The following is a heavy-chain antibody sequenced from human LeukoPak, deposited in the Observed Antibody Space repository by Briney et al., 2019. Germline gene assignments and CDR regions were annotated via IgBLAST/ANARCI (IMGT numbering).Heavy chain of an antibody. Sequence: KPSETPAPTCTFSGGSISSGGYYWSWIRQPPGKGLEGVGDLYYSGSTYYNPSLKSRVTISVDTSKNQFSLKLSSVTAADTAVYYCARGEGWLQRDGFHYYGMDVWGQGTTVTVSS. J-gene: IGHJ6*02. CDR3: ARGEGWLQRDGFHYYGMDV. CDR1: GGSISSGGYY. CDR2: LYYSGST. V-gene: IGHV4-31*03. D-gene: IGHD5-24*01.